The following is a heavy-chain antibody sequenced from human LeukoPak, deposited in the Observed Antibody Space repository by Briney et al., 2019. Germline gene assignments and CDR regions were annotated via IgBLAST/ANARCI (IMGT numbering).Heavy chain of an antibody. CDR3: AKSSTGSSWPYYYYYYGMDV. Sequence: GGSLRLSCAASGFTFSSYGMHWVRQSPGKGLEWVAVISYDGSNNYYADSVKGRFTISRDNSKNTLYLQMNSLRAEDTAVYYCAKSSTGSSWPYYYYYYGMDVWGQGTTVTVSS. CDR2: ISYDGSNN. V-gene: IGHV3-30*18. J-gene: IGHJ6*02. D-gene: IGHD6-13*01. CDR1: GFTFSSYG.